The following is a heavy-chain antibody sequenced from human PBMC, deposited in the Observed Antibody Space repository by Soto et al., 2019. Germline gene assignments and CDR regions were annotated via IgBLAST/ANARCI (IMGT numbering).Heavy chain of an antibody. Sequence: GGSLRLSCAASGFTFSSYAMSWVRQAPGKGLEWVSAISGSGGSTYYADSVKGRFTISRDNSKNTLYLQMNSLRAEDTAVYYCAKEDLSSTRLQYYYYYGMDVWGQGTTVTVSS. V-gene: IGHV3-23*01. J-gene: IGHJ6*02. CDR2: ISGSGGST. CDR3: AKEDLSSTRLQYYYYYGMDV. CDR1: GFTFSSYA. D-gene: IGHD2-2*01.